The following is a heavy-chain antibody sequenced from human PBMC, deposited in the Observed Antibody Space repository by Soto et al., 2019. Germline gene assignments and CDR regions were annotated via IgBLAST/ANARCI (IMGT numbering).Heavy chain of an antibody. CDR2: ISSSGSTI. V-gene: IGHV3-48*03. D-gene: IGHD6-19*01. CDR1: GFTFSSYE. J-gene: IGHJ6*02. Sequence: GGSLRLSCAASGFTFSSYEMNWVRQAPGKGLEWVSYISSSGSTIYYADSVKGRFTISRDNAKNSLYLQMNSLRAEDTAVYYCARDMIRRRGSSGWFGGHYYGMDVWGQGTTVTVPS. CDR3: ARDMIRRRGSSGWFGGHYYGMDV.